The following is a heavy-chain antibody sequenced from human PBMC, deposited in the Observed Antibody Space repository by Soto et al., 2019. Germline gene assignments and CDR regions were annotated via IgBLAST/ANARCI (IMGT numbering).Heavy chain of an antibody. D-gene: IGHD3-3*01. CDR2: IYSGGST. CDR3: ARARNHDFWSGYSYYYYGMDV. CDR1: GFTVSSNY. Sequence: PGGSLRLSCAASGFTVSSNYMSWVRQAPGKGLEWVSVIYSGGSTYYADSVKGRFTISRDNSKNTLYLQMNSLRAEDTAMYYCARARNHDFWSGYSYYYYGMDVWGQGTTVTVSS. J-gene: IGHJ6*02. V-gene: IGHV3-53*01.